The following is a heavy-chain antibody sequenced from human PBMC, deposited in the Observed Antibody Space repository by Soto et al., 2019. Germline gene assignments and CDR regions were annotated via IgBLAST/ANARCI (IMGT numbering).Heavy chain of an antibody. Sequence: SETLSLSCTVSGGSISSYYWSWIRQPPGKGPEWIGSIYSSGSTYYNPSLNSRVTVSVDTSKNQFSLKVTSVTAADTAVYYCARLYGYCIRNSCHGHYAMDVWGQGTTVTVSS. V-gene: IGHV4-39*01. CDR2: IYSSGST. J-gene: IGHJ6*02. CDR3: ARLYGYCIRNSCHGHYAMDV. D-gene: IGHD2-2*01. CDR1: GGSISSYY.